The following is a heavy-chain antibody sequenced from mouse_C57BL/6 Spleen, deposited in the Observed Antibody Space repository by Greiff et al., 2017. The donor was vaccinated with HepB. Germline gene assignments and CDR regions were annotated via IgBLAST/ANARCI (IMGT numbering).Heavy chain of an antibody. V-gene: IGHV1-15*01. CDR1: GYTFTDYE. D-gene: IGHD1-1*01. CDR3: TELSYGSSPWFAY. CDR2: IDPETGGT. J-gene: IGHJ3*01. Sequence: VQLQQSGAELVRPGASVTLSCKASGYTFTDYEMHWVKQTPVHGLEWIGAIDPETGGTAYNQKFKGKAILTADKSSSTAYMELRSLTSEDSAVYYCTELSYGSSPWFAYWGQGTLVTVSA.